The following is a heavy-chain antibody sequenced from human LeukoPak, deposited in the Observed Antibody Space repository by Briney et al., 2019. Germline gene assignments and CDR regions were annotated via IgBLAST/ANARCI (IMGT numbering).Heavy chain of an antibody. CDR3: AKSTGYSTTGRDFDS. Sequence: PGGPLRLSCAASGFTFSSYAMSWVRQAPGKGLEWVSDISGGGATTFYADSVKGRFTISRDNSKNTLYLQLSSLRAEDTAVYYCAKSTGYSTTGRDFDSWGRGTLVTVSS. CDR1: GFTFSSYA. CDR2: ISGGGATT. J-gene: IGHJ4*02. D-gene: IGHD6-13*01. V-gene: IGHV3-23*01.